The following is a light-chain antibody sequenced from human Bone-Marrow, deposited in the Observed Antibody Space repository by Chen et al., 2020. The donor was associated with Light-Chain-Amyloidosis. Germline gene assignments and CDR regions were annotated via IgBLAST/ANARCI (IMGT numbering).Light chain of an antibody. CDR3: QQRSIWPPT. Sequence: EIELTQSPATLSLSPGERATASCRASQSVSNYLVWYQQKPGQAPRLLMYDASNRAAGIPARFSGSGSGTDFTLTVSVLEPEDFAVYYCQQRSIWPPTFGQGTRLEIK. CDR2: DAS. V-gene: IGKV3-11*01. J-gene: IGKJ5*01. CDR1: QSVSNY.